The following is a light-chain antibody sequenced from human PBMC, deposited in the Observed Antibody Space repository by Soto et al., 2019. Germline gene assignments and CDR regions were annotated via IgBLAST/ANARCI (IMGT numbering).Light chain of an antibody. Sequence: DIQMTQSPSSVSASVGDRVTITCRASQGISSWLAWFQQKPGEPPRLLINAAASLHTGVPSRCSRSGSGTDFTLTISRLPPEDFATSYGQQGNRFPLTFGGGTKVESK. CDR2: AAA. CDR1: QGISSW. CDR3: QQGNRFPLT. J-gene: IGKJ4*01. V-gene: IGKV1-12*01.